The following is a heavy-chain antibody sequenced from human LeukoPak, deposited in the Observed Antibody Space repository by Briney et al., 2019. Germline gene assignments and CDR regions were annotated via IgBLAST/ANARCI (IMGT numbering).Heavy chain of an antibody. CDR1: GGSISSGSYY. J-gene: IGHJ3*02. V-gene: IGHV4-39*01. CDR2: IYYSGST. D-gene: IGHD3-22*01. CDR3: ARPAYDSSGYYDPDDAFDI. Sequence: SETLSLTCTVSGGSISSGSYYWGWIRQPPGKGLEWIGSIYYSGSTYYNPSLKSRVTISVDTSKNQFSLKLSSVTAADTAVYYCARPAYDSSGYYDPDDAFDIWGQGTMVTVSS.